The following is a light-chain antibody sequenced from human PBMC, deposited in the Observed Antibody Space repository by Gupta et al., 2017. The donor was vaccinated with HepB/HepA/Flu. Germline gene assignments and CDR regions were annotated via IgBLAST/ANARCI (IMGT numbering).Light chain of an antibody. CDR2: EVT. J-gene: IGLJ3*02. CDR1: SSDIGSWNV. CDR3: CAYADANTWL. Sequence: QSALTKPASVSGSPRQSITISCTGTSSDIGSWNVVSWYQQYPGKAPQLLIYEVTKRHSGVSNRFSGSKSGNTASLTISGLQAEDEADYYCCAYADANTWLFGGGTKLTVL. V-gene: IGLV2-23*02.